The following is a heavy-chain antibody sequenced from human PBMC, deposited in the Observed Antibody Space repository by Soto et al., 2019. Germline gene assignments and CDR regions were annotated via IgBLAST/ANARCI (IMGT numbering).Heavy chain of an antibody. D-gene: IGHD6-19*01. CDR3: ATDSSGWTTKAFDI. J-gene: IGHJ3*02. CDR2: FDPEDGET. V-gene: IGHV1-24*01. Sequence: ASVKVSCKVSGYTLTELSMHWVRQAPGKGLEWMGGFDPEDGETIYAQKFQGRVTMTEDTSTDTAYMELSSLRSEDTAVYSCATDSSGWTTKAFDIWGQGTMVTVSS. CDR1: GYTLTELS.